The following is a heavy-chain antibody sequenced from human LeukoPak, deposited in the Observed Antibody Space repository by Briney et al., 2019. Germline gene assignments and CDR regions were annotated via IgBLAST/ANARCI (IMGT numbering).Heavy chain of an antibody. D-gene: IGHD1-1*01. Sequence: GASVKVSCKASRYTFTGSYIHWVRQAPGQGLEWMGRINPNSGDTNYAQKFQGRVTMSRDTSISTAYMELSRLRSEDTAVYYCARDRGGTGDFDYWGQGTLVTVSS. V-gene: IGHV1-2*06. J-gene: IGHJ4*02. CDR2: INPNSGDT. CDR1: RYTFTGSY. CDR3: ARDRGGTGDFDY.